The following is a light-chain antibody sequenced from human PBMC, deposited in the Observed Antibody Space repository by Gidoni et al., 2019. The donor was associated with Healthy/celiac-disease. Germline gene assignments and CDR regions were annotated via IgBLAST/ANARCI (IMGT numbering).Light chain of an antibody. CDR2: RNN. CDR3: AAWDDSLSGPV. Sequence: QSVLTQPPSASAPPGQRVTISCSGSSSNIGSNYVYWYQQLPGPAPKLLIYRNNQRPSGVPDRFSGSKSGTSASLAISGLRSEDEADYYCAAWDDSLSGPVFGGGTKLTVL. V-gene: IGLV1-47*01. J-gene: IGLJ2*01. CDR1: SSNIGSNY.